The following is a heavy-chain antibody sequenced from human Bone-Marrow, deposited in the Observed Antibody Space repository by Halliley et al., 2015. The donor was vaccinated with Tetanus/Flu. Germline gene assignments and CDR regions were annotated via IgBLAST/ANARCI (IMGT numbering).Heavy chain of an antibody. CDR3: ARVLSGAY. J-gene: IGHJ4*02. V-gene: IGHV4-30-4*01. Sequence: KGLDGIGYIYYSGSPYPNPSLKSRVTISVDTSHNQFSRKLTAVTAADTAVYYCARVLSGAYWGQGTLVTVSS. D-gene: IGHD7-27*01. CDR2: IYYSGSP.